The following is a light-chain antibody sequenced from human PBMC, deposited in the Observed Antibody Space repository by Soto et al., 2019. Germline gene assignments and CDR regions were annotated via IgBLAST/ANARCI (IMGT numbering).Light chain of an antibody. Sequence: VLTQSPGTLSLSPGEGATLSFRARQSVTSTYSAWYQQKPGEAPRLPIYGASSRAPRIPDRFSGSNSGTDFTGNSGSLEPENFEVYYSLQYGSSPRTLGQETKVEIK. CDR2: GAS. CDR3: LQYGSSPRT. J-gene: IGKJ1*01. V-gene: IGKV3-20*01. CDR1: QSVTSTY.